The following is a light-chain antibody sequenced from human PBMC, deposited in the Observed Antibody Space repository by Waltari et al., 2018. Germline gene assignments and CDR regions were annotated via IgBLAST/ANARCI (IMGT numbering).Light chain of an antibody. CDR1: HIGNHI. J-gene: IGLJ1*01. Sequence: SYLLTQPPSVSVAPGQTARITCGGTHIGNHIPHWYQQRPGQAPVLVIHNPGDRPSGIPGRFSGSNSLHTATLTINGVEAGDEADYFCQVWDSNSDHYVFGTGTKVTVL. CDR3: QVWDSNSDHYV. V-gene: IGLV3-21*02. CDR2: NPG.